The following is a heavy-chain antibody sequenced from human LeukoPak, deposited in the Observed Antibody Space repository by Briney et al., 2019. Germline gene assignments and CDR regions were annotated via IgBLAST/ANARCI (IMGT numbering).Heavy chain of an antibody. Sequence: SETLSLTCEVSGDSLSSGGYSWSWIRQPPGKGLEWIGYIRYSGSTYYNPSLKSRLTMSVEASKNQFSLKLSSVTAADTAVYYCARETYSNILTGTDYWGPGTLVTVSS. V-gene: IGHV4-30-4*07. D-gene: IGHD3-9*01. J-gene: IGHJ4*02. CDR3: ARETYSNILTGTDY. CDR1: GDSLSSGGYS. CDR2: IRYSGST.